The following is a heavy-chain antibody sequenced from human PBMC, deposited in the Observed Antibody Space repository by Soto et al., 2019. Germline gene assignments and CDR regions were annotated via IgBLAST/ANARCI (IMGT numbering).Heavy chain of an antibody. D-gene: IGHD3-16*02. CDR2: INHSGST. V-gene: IGHV4-34*01. Sequence: SETLCLTCAVYGGSFSDYYWSWIRQPPGKGLEWIGEINHSGSTNYNPSLKSRVTISVDTSKNQFSLKLSSVTAADTAVYYCARVKRLHLGELSPDFDYWGQGALVTVSS. CDR1: GGSFSDYY. CDR3: ARVKRLHLGELSPDFDY. J-gene: IGHJ4*02.